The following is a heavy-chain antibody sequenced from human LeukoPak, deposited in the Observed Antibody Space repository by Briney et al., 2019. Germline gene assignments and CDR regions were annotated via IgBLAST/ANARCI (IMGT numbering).Heavy chain of an antibody. CDR3: AGGDYYDSSGYFGY. J-gene: IGHJ4*02. V-gene: IGHV3-11*01. D-gene: IGHD3-22*01. CDR1: GFTFSDYY. CDR2: ISSSGSTI. Sequence: GSLRLSCAASGFTFSDYYMSWIRQAPGKGMEWVSYISSSGSTIYYADSVKGRFTISRDNAKNSLYLQMNSLRAEDTAVYYCAGGDYYDSSGYFGYWGQGTLVTVSS.